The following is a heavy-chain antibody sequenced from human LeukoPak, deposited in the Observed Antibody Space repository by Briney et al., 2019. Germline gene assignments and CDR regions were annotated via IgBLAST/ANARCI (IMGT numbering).Heavy chain of an antibody. CDR3: ARDARTHYYDSSGNYVDY. CDR2: ISSGATTI. V-gene: IGHV3-48*03. D-gene: IGHD3-22*01. Sequence: GGSLRLSCAASGFTFSNYEMDWVRQAPGMGLEWVSYISSGATTIYYADSVRGRFTISRDNAKNSLFLQMSNLRAEDTAVYYCARDARTHYYDSSGNYVDYWGQGTLVTVSS. J-gene: IGHJ4*02. CDR1: GFTFSNYE.